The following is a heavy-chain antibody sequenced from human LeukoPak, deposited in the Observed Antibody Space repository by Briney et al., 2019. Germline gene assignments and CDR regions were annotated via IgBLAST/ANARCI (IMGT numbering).Heavy chain of an antibody. CDR2: IYYSGST. CDR3: AGATVVTPGAFDI. CDR1: GGSISSSSYY. Sequence: PSETLSLTCTVSGGSISSSSYYWGWIRQPPGKGLEWIGSIYYSGSTYYNPSLKSRVTISVDTSKNQFSLKLSSVTAADTAVYYCAGATVVTPGAFDIWGQGTMVTVSS. V-gene: IGHV4-39*01. J-gene: IGHJ3*02. D-gene: IGHD4-23*01.